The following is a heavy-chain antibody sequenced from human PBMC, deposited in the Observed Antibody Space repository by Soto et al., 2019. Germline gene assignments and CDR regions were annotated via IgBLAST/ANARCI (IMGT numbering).Heavy chain of an antibody. CDR2: IYYSGST. CDR1: GGSISSYY. J-gene: IGHJ5*02. V-gene: IGHV4-59*01. Sequence: SETLSLTCTVSGGSISSYYRSWMRQPPGKGLEWIGYIYYSGSTNYNPSLKSRDTISVDTSKNQFSLKLSSVTAADTAVYYCARLAAAGTISWFDPWGQGTLVTVSS. CDR3: ARLAAAGTISWFDP. D-gene: IGHD6-13*01.